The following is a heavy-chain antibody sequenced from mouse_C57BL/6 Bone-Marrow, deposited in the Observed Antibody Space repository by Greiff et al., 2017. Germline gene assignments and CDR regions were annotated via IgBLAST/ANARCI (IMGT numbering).Heavy chain of an antibody. D-gene: IGHD1-1*01. CDR3: AKHGYYGSSYWYFDV. CDR2: IWGGGST. Sequence: VKLVESGPGLVAPSQSLSITCTVSGFSLTSSGVDWVRQPPGKGLEWLGVIWGGGSTNYNSALMSRLSISKDNSKSQVFLKMNSLQTDDTAMYYCAKHGYYGSSYWYFDVWGTGTTVTVSS. J-gene: IGHJ1*03. V-gene: IGHV2-9*01. CDR1: GFSLTSSG.